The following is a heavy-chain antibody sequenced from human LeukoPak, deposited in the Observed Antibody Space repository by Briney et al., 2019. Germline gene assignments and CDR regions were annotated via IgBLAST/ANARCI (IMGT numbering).Heavy chain of an antibody. CDR1: GFTFSSYA. CDR2: ISGSGGST. J-gene: IGHJ4*02. Sequence: PGGSLRLSCAASGFTFSSYAMSWVRQAPGKGLEWVSAISGSGGSTYYADSVKGRFTISRDNSKNTLYLQMNSLRAEDTAVYYCAKFAMIVVVSSVSYFDYWGQGTLVTVSS. CDR3: AKFAMIVVVSSVSYFDY. V-gene: IGHV3-23*01. D-gene: IGHD3-22*01.